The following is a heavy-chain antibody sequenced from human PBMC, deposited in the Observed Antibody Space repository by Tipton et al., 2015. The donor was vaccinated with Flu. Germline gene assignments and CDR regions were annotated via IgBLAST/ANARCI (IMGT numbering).Heavy chain of an antibody. Sequence: TLSLTCTVSGGPITSGADYWGWIRQPPGKGLEWIGNIYHTGSTYYNPSLQSRVTISVDTSKNQFSLRVISVTAADTAVYYCARRDYSNYVSDPKNWFDPWGQGTLVTVSS. CDR1: GGPITSGADY. CDR2: IYHTGST. D-gene: IGHD4-11*01. CDR3: ARRDYSNYVSDPKNWFDP. V-gene: IGHV4-39*01. J-gene: IGHJ5*02.